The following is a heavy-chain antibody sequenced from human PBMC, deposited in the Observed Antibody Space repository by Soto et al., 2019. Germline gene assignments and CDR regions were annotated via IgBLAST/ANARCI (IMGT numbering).Heavy chain of an antibody. V-gene: IGHV4-34*01. CDR1: GGSFSGYY. CDR3: ATSYGNAWYTY. J-gene: IGHJ4*02. D-gene: IGHD6-13*01. Sequence: SETLSLTCAVYGGSFSGYYWSWIRQPPGKGLEWIGEINHSGSTNYNPSLKSRVTISVDTSKNQFSLKLSSVTVADTAVYYCATSYGNAWYTYWGQGTQVTVSS. CDR2: INHSGST.